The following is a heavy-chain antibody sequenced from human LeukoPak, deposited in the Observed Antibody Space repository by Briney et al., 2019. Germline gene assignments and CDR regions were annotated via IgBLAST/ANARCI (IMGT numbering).Heavy chain of an antibody. J-gene: IGHJ5*02. CDR2: MSYDGSNE. CDR1: GFIFSSYD. Sequence: GGSLRLSCTASGFIFSSYDMHWVRQAPGMGLEWVAVMSYDGSNEFYADSVKGRFTISRDNSKNTLYLQMNSLRVDDTAVYYCAKERGTTTWFDSWGQGTLVTVSS. D-gene: IGHD2-2*01. V-gene: IGHV3-30*18. CDR3: AKERGTTTWFDS.